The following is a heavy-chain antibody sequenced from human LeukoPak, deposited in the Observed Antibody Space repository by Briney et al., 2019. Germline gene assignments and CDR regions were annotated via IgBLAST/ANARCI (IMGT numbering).Heavy chain of an antibody. CDR1: GGSISSSTYY. Sequence: PSETLSLTCTVSGGSISSSTYYWGWIRRPPGKGLEWIGSIYYSGSTYYNPSLKSRVTISVDTSKNQFSLNLSSVTAADTAVYYCARGIADPYSFDSWGQGILVTVSS. V-gene: IGHV4-39*07. J-gene: IGHJ4*02. D-gene: IGHD6-13*01. CDR2: IYYSGST. CDR3: ARGIADPYSFDS.